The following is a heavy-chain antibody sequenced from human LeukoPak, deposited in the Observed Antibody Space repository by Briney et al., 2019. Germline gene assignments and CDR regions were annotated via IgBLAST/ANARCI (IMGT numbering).Heavy chain of an antibody. CDR2: ISYDGSNK. J-gene: IGHJ4*02. Sequence: GGSLRLSCAASGFTFSSYAMHWVRQAPGKGLEWVAVISYDGSNKYYADSVKGRFTISRDNAKNSLYLQMNSLRAEDTAVYYCARIGFYDSSGYWNHDFDYWGQGTLVTVSS. V-gene: IGHV3-30-3*01. CDR1: GFTFSSYA. CDR3: ARIGFYDSSGYWNHDFDY. D-gene: IGHD3-22*01.